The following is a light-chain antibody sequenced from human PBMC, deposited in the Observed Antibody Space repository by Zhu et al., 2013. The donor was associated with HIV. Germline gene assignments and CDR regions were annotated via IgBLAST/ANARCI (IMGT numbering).Light chain of an antibody. J-gene: IGKJ2*03. CDR1: QDLADS. Sequence: DIQMTQSPSSLSASVGDRVTITCQASQDLADSLNWYQHKPGKAPQLLISGASDLETGVPSRFSGDGSGTDFTLIVSSVQVDDFATYYCQQYYSPTNSFGQGTKLEI. CDR2: GAS. V-gene: IGKV1-33*01. CDR3: QQYYSPTNS.